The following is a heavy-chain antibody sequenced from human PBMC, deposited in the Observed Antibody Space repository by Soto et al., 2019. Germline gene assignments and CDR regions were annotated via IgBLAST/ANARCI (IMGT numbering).Heavy chain of an antibody. CDR2: INPKSGGT. D-gene: IGHD2-8*01. CDR3: ARGDSTDCSNGVCSFFYNHDMDV. V-gene: IGHV1-2*04. J-gene: IGHJ6*02. Sequence: ASVKVSWKASGYSFSEYHIHWVRQAPGQGLEWLGRINPKSGGTSTAQKFQGWVTMTTDTSISTASMELTRLTSDDTAIYYCARGDSTDCSNGVCSFFYNHDMDVWGQGTTVTVSS. CDR1: GYSFSEYH.